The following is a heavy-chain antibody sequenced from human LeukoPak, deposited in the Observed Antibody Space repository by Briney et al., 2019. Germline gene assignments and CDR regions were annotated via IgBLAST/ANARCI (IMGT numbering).Heavy chain of an antibody. CDR1: GGSISSHY. CDR2: IYYSGST. D-gene: IGHD3/OR15-3a*01. Sequence: NTSETLSLTCTVSGGSISSHYWSWIRQPPGKGLEWIGYIYYSGSTNYNPSLKSRVTISVDPSKNQLSLKLNSVTAADTAVYYCARRTPGPQLDEYVAYYFDLWGQGTLVAVSS. J-gene: IGHJ4*02. CDR3: ARRTPGPQLDEYVAYYFDL. V-gene: IGHV4-59*08.